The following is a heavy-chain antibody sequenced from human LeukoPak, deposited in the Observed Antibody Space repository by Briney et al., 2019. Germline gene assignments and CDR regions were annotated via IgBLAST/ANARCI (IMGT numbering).Heavy chain of an antibody. J-gene: IGHJ4*02. V-gene: IGHV3-30*03. CDR1: GFTFRNYG. CDR2: TSSDLNVK. CDR3: ARQGNNVPGGPPSLYFAY. Sequence: GGSLRLSCAASGFTFRNYGIHWVRQAPGKGLEWVAVTSSDLNVKLYADSVKGRFTISRDNSRGTLYLQMNSLRPEDTAIYYCARQGNNVPGGPPSLYFAYWGQGTLVT. D-gene: IGHD3-10*02.